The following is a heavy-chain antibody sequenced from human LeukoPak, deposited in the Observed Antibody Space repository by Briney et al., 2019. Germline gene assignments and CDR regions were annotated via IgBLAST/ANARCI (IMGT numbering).Heavy chain of an antibody. V-gene: IGHV4-39*07. CDR3: AKDSYLWFGGPLDPTWEYYMDV. CDR2: IYYSGST. Sequence: PSETLSLTCTVSGGSISSSSYYWGWIRQPPGKGLEWIGTIYYSGSTNYNPSLKSRVTISVDTSKNQFSLKLSSVTAADTAVYYCAKDSYLWFGGPLDPTWEYYMDVWGKGTTVTISS. J-gene: IGHJ6*03. D-gene: IGHD3-10*01. CDR1: GGSISSSSYY.